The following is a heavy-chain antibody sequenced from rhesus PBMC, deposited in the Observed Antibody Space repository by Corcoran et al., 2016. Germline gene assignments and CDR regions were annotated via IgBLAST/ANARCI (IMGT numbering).Heavy chain of an antibody. CDR3: ATNSGSFSAAGFDV. V-gene: IGHV4-160*01. Sequence: QVQLQESGPGLVKPSETLSLTCAVSGGSISSNYWSWIRQPPGKGLEWIGRNYGSGGRTHYNPSLKSRVTISTDTSKNHFSLKLSSVPAADTAVYYCATNSGSFSAAGFDVWGPGVLVTVSS. CDR1: GGSISSNY. CDR2: NYGSGGRT. J-gene: IGHJ5-1*01. D-gene: IGHD6-25*01.